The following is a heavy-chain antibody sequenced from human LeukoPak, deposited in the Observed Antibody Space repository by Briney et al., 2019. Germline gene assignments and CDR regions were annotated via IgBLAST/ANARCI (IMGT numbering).Heavy chain of an antibody. Sequence: SQTLSLTCTVSGGSISSYYWSWIRQPPGKGLEWIGYIYYSGSTNYNPSLKSRVTISVDTSKNQFSLKLSSVTAADTAVYYCARESTADWFDPWGQGTLVTVSS. CDR2: IYYSGST. CDR1: GGSISSYY. J-gene: IGHJ5*02. D-gene: IGHD1-1*01. CDR3: ARESTADWFDP. V-gene: IGHV4-59*01.